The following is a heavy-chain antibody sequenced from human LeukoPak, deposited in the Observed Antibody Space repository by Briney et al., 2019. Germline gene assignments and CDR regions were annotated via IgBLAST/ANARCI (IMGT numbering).Heavy chain of an antibody. CDR3: ARTVGATYFDY. Sequence: SETLSLTCTVSGASITSHYWSWIRQPPGKRLEWIGYIYHSGSTNSNPSLKSRVTISVDTSKNQFSLKLNSVTATDTAMYYCARTVGATYFDYWGQGTLVTVSS. CDR2: IYHSGST. D-gene: IGHD1-26*01. J-gene: IGHJ4*02. V-gene: IGHV4-59*11. CDR1: GASITSHY.